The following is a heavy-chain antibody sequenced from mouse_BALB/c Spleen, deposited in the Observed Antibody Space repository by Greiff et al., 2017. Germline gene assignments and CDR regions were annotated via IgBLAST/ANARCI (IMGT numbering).Heavy chain of an antibody. D-gene: IGHD3-3*01. Sequence: VQLQQPGAELVMPGASVKMSCKASGYTFTDYWMHWVKQRPGQGLEWIGAIDTSDSYTSYNQKFKGKATLTVDESSSTAYMQLSSLTSEDSAVYYCARGATAIWFAYWGQGTLVTVSA. CDR2: IDTSDSYT. CDR1: GYTFTDYW. CDR3: ARGATAIWFAY. J-gene: IGHJ3*01. V-gene: IGHV1-69*01.